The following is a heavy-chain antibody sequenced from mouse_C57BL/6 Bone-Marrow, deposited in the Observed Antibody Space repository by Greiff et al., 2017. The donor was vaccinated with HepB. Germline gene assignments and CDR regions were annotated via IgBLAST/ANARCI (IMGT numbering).Heavy chain of an antibody. CDR1: GYTFTDYY. J-gene: IGHJ3*01. D-gene: IGHD2-1*01. Sequence: VHVKQSGPELVKPGASVKISCKASGYTFTDYYMNWVKQSHGKSLEWIGDINPTNGGTSYNHKFKGKATLTIDKSSSTAYMELRSLTSEDSAVYYCARPLYDGNSWLAYGGQGTLVTVS. CDR3: ARPLYDGNSWLAY. CDR2: INPTNGGT. V-gene: IGHV1-26*01.